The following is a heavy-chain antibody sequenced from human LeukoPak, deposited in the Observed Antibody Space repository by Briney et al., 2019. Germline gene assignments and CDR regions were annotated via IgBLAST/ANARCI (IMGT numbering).Heavy chain of an antibody. V-gene: IGHV1-18*01. CDR3: ARDHYGDALTNWSAP. CDR2: ISAYNVNT. Sequence: SSVKVSCKASLYTFTSYGISWVRQAPGHALEWMGWISAYNVNTNYAQKLQGRVTMTTDTSTSTAYMELRSLRSDDTAVYYCARDHYGDALTNWSAPWGQRTLVTVPS. J-gene: IGHJ5*01. CDR1: LYTFTSYG. D-gene: IGHD4-17*01.